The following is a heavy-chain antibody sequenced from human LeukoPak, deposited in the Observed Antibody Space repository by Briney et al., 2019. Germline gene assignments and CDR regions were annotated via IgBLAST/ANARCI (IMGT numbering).Heavy chain of an antibody. CDR2: VRVNGRST. Sequence: GGSLRLSCTASGFTFSTYDMSWVRQAPGKGLEWVSTVRVNGRSTYYADSVKGRFTISRDNSKNTLYLQMNSLRAEDTALYYCAKPGEASNYYFDYWGQGALVTVSS. D-gene: IGHD2-21*01. V-gene: IGHV3-23*01. J-gene: IGHJ4*02. CDR3: AKPGEASNYYFDY. CDR1: GFTFSTYD.